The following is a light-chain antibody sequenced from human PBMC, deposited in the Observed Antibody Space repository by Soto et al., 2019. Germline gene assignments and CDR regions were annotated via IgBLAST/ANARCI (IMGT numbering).Light chain of an antibody. Sequence: EIVLTQSPGTLSLSPGERATLSCRASQSVSSRSLAWYQQNPGQAPRLLIYGASIRATGIPDRFSGSGSGTDFTLTISRLEPEDFAVYYCQQYGSSPQTFGQGTKVEIK. CDR3: QQYGSSPQT. J-gene: IGKJ1*01. V-gene: IGKV3-20*01. CDR1: QSVSSRS. CDR2: GAS.